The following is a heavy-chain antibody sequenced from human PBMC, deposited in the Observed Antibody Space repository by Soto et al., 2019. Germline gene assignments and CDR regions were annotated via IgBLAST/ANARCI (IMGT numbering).Heavy chain of an antibody. J-gene: IGHJ4*02. V-gene: IGHV3-7*01. CDR2: IKQDGSHK. CDR3: ARGSSDYESSGYAFDY. D-gene: IGHD3-22*01. Sequence: EVQLVESGGGLVQPGGSLRLSCAASGFTFSSYWMSWVRQAPGKGLEWVANIKQDGSHKCYVDSVKGRFTMSRDNAKNSLYRQMRSLRAEDTAVYYCARGSSDYESSGYAFDYWGQGSLVTVSS. CDR1: GFTFSSYW.